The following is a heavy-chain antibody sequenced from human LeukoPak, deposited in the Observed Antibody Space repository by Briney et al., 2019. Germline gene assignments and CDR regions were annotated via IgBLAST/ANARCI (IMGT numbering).Heavy chain of an antibody. J-gene: IGHJ3*02. Sequence: GGSLTLFCAASGFTFSSYWMTWVRQAPGMGLEWVSSISSSSSYIFYADSVKGRFTISRDNAKNSLYLQMNSLRAEDTAVYYCARDPEAVAGTVRRDAFDIWGQGTMVTVSS. V-gene: IGHV3-21*01. CDR3: ARDPEAVAGTVRRDAFDI. CDR1: GFTFSSYW. D-gene: IGHD6-19*01. CDR2: ISSSSSYI.